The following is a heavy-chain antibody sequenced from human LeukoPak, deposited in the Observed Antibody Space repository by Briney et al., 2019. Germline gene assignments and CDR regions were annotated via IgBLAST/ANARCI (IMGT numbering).Heavy chain of an antibody. J-gene: IGHJ5*02. CDR2: ISGRSSSI. D-gene: IGHD7-27*01. V-gene: IGHV3-21*01. CDR1: GFIFGDYT. Sequence: GGSLRLSCAASGFIFGDYTMAWVRQAPGKGLEWVSSISGRSSSIKYAESLRGRITISRDNTKNSLYLQMNTLRDEDTALYYCARDRQAWGWFDPWGQGTLVTVSS. CDR3: ARDRQAWGWFDP.